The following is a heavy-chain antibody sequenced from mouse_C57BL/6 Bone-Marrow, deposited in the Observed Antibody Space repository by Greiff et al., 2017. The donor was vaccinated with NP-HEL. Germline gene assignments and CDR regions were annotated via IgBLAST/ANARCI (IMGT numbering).Heavy chain of an antibody. J-gene: IGHJ4*01. V-gene: IGHV2-2*01. CDR2: LWSGGST. CDR1: GFSLTSYG. Sequence: VQLQQSGPGLVQPSQSLSITCTVSGFSLTSYGVHWVRQSPGKGLEWLGVLWSGGSTDYNAAFISRLSISKDNSKSQVFFKMNSLQADDTAIYYCARGVVTTGYYYAMDYWGQGTSVTVSS. D-gene: IGHD2-2*01. CDR3: ARGVVTTGYYYAMDY.